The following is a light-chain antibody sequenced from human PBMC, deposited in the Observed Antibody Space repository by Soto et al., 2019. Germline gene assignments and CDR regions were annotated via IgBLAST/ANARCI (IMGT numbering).Light chain of an antibody. CDR1: QSISDW. V-gene: IGKV1-5*03. CDR3: QQYDTYSS. CDR2: KAS. J-gene: IGKJ4*01. Sequence: DIQLTQSPSFLSASIGDRVTITCRASQSISDWLAWYQQKPGKVPKLLIYKASNLESGVPSRFSGSGSGTEFTLTISSLQPDDFATYYCQQYDTYSSFGGGTKV.